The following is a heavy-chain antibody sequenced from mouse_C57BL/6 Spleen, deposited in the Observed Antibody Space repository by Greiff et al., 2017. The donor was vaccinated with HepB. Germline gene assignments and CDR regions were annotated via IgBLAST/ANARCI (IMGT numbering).Heavy chain of an antibody. Sequence: QVQLQQPGAELVKPGASVKLSCKASGYTFTSYWMQWVKQRPGQGLEWIGEIDPSDSYTNYNQKFKGKATLTVDTSSSTAYMQLSSLTSEDSAVYSCARYDGYYAMDYWGQGTSVTVSS. D-gene: IGHD2-3*01. CDR1: GYTFTSYW. CDR2: IDPSDSYT. CDR3: ARYDGYYAMDY. J-gene: IGHJ4*01. V-gene: IGHV1-50*01.